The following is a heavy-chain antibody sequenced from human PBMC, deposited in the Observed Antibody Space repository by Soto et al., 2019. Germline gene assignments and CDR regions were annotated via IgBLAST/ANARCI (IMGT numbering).Heavy chain of an antibody. CDR3: ATDLPSLRGYSGYDIDY. Sequence: EVQLVESGGGLVKPGGSLRLSCAASGFTFSSYSMNWVRQAPGKGLEWVSSISSSSSYIYYADSVKGRFTISRDNAKNSLYLQMNSLRAEDTAVYYCATDLPSLRGYSGYDIDYWGQGTLVTVSS. J-gene: IGHJ4*02. CDR1: GFTFSSYS. V-gene: IGHV3-21*01. CDR2: ISSSSSYI. D-gene: IGHD5-12*01.